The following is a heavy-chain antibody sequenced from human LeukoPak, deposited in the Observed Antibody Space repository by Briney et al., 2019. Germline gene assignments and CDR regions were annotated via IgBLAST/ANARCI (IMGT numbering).Heavy chain of an antibody. Sequence: GGSLRLSCAASGFSFSNYAMSWVRQAPGKGLEWVSAISGSDSSTYYADSVKGRFTISRDNSKNTLYLQMNSLRAEDTAVYYCAKPMIVVRAAFDIWGQETMVTVSS. CDR2: ISGSDSST. D-gene: IGHD3-22*01. CDR3: AKPMIVVRAAFDI. CDR1: GFSFSNYA. J-gene: IGHJ3*02. V-gene: IGHV3-23*01.